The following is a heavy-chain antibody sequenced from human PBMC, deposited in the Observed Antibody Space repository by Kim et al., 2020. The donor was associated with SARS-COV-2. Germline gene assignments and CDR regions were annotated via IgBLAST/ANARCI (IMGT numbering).Heavy chain of an antibody. D-gene: IGHD1-7*01. V-gene: IGHV3-7*01. J-gene: IGHJ5*02. CDR1: GFTFSSYW. Sequence: GGSLRLSCAASGFTFSSYWMSWVRQAPGKGLEWVANIKQDGSEKYYVDSVKGRFTISRDNAKNSLYLQMNSLRAEDTAVYYCARELYNWNYVRWFDPWGQGTLVTVSS. CDR3: ARELYNWNYVRWFDP. CDR2: IKQDGSEK.